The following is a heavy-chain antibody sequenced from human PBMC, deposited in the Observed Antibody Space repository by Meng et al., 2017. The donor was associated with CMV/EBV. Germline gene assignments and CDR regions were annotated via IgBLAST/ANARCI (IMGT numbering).Heavy chain of an antibody. J-gene: IGHJ4*02. Sequence: GESLKISCAASGFTFDDYGMSWVRQAPGKGLEWVSSISSSSSYIYYADSVKGRFTISRDNAKNSLYLQMNSLRAEDTAVYYCARDCSSTSCYSDNYWGQGTLVTVSS. CDR1: GFTFDDYG. V-gene: IGHV3-21*01. CDR3: ARDCSSTSCYSDNY. D-gene: IGHD2-2*01. CDR2: ISSSSSYI.